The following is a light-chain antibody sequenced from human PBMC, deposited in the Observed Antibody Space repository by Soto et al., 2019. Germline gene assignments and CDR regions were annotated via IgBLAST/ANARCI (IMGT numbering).Light chain of an antibody. CDR1: RSNIGNNY. Sequence: QSVLTQPPSVSAAPGQTVTISCSGSRSNIGNNYVSWYQQLPKTAPKLLIYDNNQRPSGIPDRFSGSKSGPSATLGITGLQTGDEADYYCGTWDSSLSAVVFGGGTKLTVL. V-gene: IGLV1-51*01. J-gene: IGLJ2*01. CDR3: GTWDSSLSAVV. CDR2: DNN.